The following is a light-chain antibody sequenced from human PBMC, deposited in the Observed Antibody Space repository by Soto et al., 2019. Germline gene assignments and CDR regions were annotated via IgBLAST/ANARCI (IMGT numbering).Light chain of an antibody. J-gene: IGKJ1*01. Sequence: DIQMTQSPSTLSASVGDRVTITCRASQSIISWLSWYQQKPGKAPKLLIYQASSLQSGVPSRFSGSGSETEFTLTISSLLPDDFATYFCQQYKSYFRTFGQGTKVDI. CDR2: QAS. V-gene: IGKV1-5*03. CDR1: QSIISW. CDR3: QQYKSYFRT.